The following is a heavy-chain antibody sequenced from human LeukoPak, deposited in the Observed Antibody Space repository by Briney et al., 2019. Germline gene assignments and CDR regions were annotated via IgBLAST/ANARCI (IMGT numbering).Heavy chain of an antibody. CDR3: ARGEQQLIYGWFDP. D-gene: IGHD6-13*01. J-gene: IGHJ5*02. CDR2: INPNSGGT. Sequence: ASVKVSCKTSGYTFTGYYMHWVRQAPGQGLEWMGWINPNSGGTNYAQKFQGRVTMTRDTSISTAYMELSRLRSDDTAVYYCARGEQQLIYGWFDPWGQGTLVTVSS. CDR1: GYTFTGYY. V-gene: IGHV1-2*02.